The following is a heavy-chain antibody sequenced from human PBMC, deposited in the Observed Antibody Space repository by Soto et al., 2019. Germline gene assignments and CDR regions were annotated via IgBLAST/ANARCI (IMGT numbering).Heavy chain of an antibody. CDR3: ARGSGYYYGDDY. CDR2: INAGNGNT. D-gene: IGHD3-22*01. Sequence: QVQLVQSGAEEKKPGASVKVSCKASGYTFTSYAMHWVRQAPGQRLEWMGWINAGNGNTKYSQKFQGRVTITRDTAARTAYMELSSLRSEDTAVYYCARGSGYYYGDDYWGQGTLVTVSS. J-gene: IGHJ4*02. V-gene: IGHV1-3*05. CDR1: GYTFTSYA.